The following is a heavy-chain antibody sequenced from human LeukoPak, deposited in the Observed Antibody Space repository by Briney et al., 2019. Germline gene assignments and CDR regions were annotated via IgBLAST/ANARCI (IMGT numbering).Heavy chain of an antibody. Sequence: GGSLRLSCTLSGFTFTSDGMSWVRQAPGKGLEWVSAMSGRTGETYYTDSVKGRFTISRDNSKNTLYLQMNSLRADDTAVYYCAKGPYYDFWSGYDISLDYWGQGTLVTVSS. V-gene: IGHV3-23*01. J-gene: IGHJ4*02. CDR2: MSGRTGET. CDR3: AKGPYYDFWSGYDISLDY. D-gene: IGHD3-3*01. CDR1: GFTFTSDG.